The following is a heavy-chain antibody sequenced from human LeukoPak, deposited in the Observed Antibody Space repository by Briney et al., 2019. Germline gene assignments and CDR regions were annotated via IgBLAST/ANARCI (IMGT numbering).Heavy chain of an antibody. CDR2: IYYSGSS. Sequence: SETLSLTCSVSGGSVSSSSSYWGWIRQPPGKGLEWIGSIYYSGSSFDNPALKSRVTISVDTSKNQFSLKLSSVTAADTAVYYCAREGGGDCYDCPFDYWGQGTLVTVSS. CDR3: AREGGGDCYDCPFDY. V-gene: IGHV4-39*07. D-gene: IGHD2-21*02. CDR1: GGSVSSSSSY. J-gene: IGHJ4*02.